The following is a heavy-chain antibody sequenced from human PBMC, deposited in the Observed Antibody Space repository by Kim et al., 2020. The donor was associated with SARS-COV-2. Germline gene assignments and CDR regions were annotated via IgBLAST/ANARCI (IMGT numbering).Heavy chain of an antibody. J-gene: IGHJ6*02. CDR3: AKGYGSGSYYNPHYYYYGMDV. D-gene: IGHD3-10*01. Sequence: SLRLSCAASGFTFDDYAMHWVRQAPGKGLEWVSGISWNSGSIGYADSVKGRFTISRDNAKNSLYLQMNSLRAEDTALYYCAKGYGSGSYYNPHYYYYGMDVWGQGTTVTVSS. CDR1: GFTFDDYA. V-gene: IGHV3-9*01. CDR2: ISWNSGSI.